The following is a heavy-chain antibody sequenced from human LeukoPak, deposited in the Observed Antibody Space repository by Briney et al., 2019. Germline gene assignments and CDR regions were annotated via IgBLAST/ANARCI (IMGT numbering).Heavy chain of an antibody. D-gene: IGHD3-22*01. CDR3: AKDLGDSSGLYYFDY. J-gene: IGHJ4*02. V-gene: IGHV3-23*01. CDR2: ISGSGGST. CDR1: GFTFSSYA. Sequence: GGSLRLSCAASGFTFSSYAMSWVRQAPGKGLEWVSAISGSGGSTYYADSVKGRFTISRDNSKNTLYLQMNSLRAEDTAVYYCAKDLGDSSGLYYFDYWGQGTLVTVSS.